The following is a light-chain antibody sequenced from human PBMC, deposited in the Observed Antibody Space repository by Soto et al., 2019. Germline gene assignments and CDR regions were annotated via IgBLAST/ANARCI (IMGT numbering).Light chain of an antibody. Sequence: VIGMTQAPAVLSASPGDRATVSCRISQSISSYLAWYQQKPGKAPHLLIYAASTLQSGVPSRFSCRGSGTVVTLTISCLHSEDFAPYYGQQYYSCPLTFGGGTKVEIK. CDR3: QQYYSCPLT. CDR1: QSISSY. V-gene: IGKV1D-8*01. J-gene: IGKJ4*01. CDR2: AAS.